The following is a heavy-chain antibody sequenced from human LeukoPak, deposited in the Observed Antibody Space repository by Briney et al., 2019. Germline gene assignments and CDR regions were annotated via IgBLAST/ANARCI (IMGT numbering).Heavy chain of an antibody. D-gene: IGHD6-19*01. V-gene: IGHV3-23*01. J-gene: IGHJ4*02. CDR1: GFTFSSYA. CDR3: ASVSVAEPH. Sequence: GGSLRLSCAASGFTFSSYAMSWVRQAPGKGLERVSVMSGSGGPTYYADSLKGRFTISRDNSKNTLYLQMNSLRAEDTAVYYCASVSVAEPHWGQGTLVTVSS. CDR2: MSGSGGPT.